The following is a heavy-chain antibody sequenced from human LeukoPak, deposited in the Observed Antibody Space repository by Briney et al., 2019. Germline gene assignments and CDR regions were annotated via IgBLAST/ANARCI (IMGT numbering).Heavy chain of an antibody. Sequence: SETLSLTCAVYGGSFSGYYWRWIRQPPGKGLEWIGEINHSGSTNYNPSLKSRVTISVDTSKNQFSLKLSSVTAADTAVYYCARGRGSSWYPYYFDYWGQGTLVTVSS. CDR1: GGSFSGYY. D-gene: IGHD6-13*01. CDR2: INHSGST. J-gene: IGHJ4*02. CDR3: ARGRGSSWYPYYFDY. V-gene: IGHV4-34*01.